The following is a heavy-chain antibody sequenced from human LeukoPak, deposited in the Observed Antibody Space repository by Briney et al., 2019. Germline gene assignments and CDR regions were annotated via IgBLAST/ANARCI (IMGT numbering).Heavy chain of an antibody. CDR1: GGSFSGYY. V-gene: IGHV4-34*01. J-gene: IGHJ4*02. CDR3: ARDSGYSSGWS. CDR2: INHSGST. D-gene: IGHD6-19*01. Sequence: SETLSLTCAVYGGSFSGYYWSWIRQPPGKGLEWIGEINHSGSTSYNPSLKSRVTISVDTSKNQFSLKLSSVTAADTAVYYCARDSGYSSGWSWGQGTLVTVSS.